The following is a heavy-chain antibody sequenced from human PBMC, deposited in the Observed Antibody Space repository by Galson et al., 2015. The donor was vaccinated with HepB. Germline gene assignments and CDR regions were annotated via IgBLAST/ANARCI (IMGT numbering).Heavy chain of an antibody. J-gene: IGHJ2*01. CDR2: IYHIGNS. D-gene: IGHD4-17*01. Sequence: ETLSLTCTVSGGSLSNFYWSWFRQPPGKGLEWIGYIYHIGNSKYNPSLKSRVTLSTDTSKKQISLNLRSVTSADTAVYFCARGGMTTIGWWFFDVWGRGTLVTVSS. CDR1: GGSLSNFY. V-gene: IGHV4-59*01. CDR3: ARGGMTTIGWWFFDV.